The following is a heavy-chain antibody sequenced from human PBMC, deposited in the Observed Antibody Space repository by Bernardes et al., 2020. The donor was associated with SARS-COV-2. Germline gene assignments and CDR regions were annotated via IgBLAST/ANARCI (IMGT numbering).Heavy chain of an antibody. J-gene: IGHJ4*02. V-gene: IGHV5-51*01. CDR3: AKSLGYCSSTSCYLHFDY. D-gene: IGHD2-2*01. CDR1: GYSFTSYW. CDR2: IHPADSDT. Sequence: GESLKISCKGSGYSFTSYWIAWVRQMPGKGLEWMGIIHPADSDTRYSPSFQGQVTISADKSSSTAYVQWSSLKASDTAMYYCAKSLGYCSSTSCYLHFDYWGQGTLVTVSS.